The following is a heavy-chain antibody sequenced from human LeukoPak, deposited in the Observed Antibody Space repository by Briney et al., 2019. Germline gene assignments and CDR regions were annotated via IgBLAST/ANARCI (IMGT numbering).Heavy chain of an antibody. V-gene: IGHV4-34*01. CDR3: ARGEDYDFWSGSNWFDP. J-gene: IGHJ5*02. Sequence: SETLPLTCAVYGGSFSGYYWSWIRQPPGKGLEWIGEINHSGSTNYNPSLKSRVTISVDTSKNQFSLKLSSVTAADTAVYYCARGEDYDFWSGSNWFDPWGQGTLVTVSS. CDR2: INHSGST. D-gene: IGHD3-3*01. CDR1: GGSFSGYY.